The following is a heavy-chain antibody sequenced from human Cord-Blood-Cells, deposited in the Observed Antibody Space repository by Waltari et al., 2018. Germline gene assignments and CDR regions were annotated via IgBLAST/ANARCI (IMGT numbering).Heavy chain of an antibody. D-gene: IGHD6-25*01. CDR2: INHSGST. CDR1: GWSFSGYY. Sequence: QVQLQQWGAGLLKPSETLSLTCAVYGWSFSGYYWSWIRQPPGKGLEWIGEINHSGSTNYNPSLKSRVTISVDTSKNQFSLKLSSVTAADTAVYYCASNRLYYYYGMDVWGQGTTVTVSS. J-gene: IGHJ6*02. CDR3: ASNRLYYYYGMDV. V-gene: IGHV4-34*01.